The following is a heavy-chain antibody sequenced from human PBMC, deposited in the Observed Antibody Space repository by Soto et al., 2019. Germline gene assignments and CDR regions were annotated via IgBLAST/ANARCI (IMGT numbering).Heavy chain of an antibody. V-gene: IGHV4-30-2*01. J-gene: IGHJ4*02. CDR3: ARMVRGVMDYFDY. CDR2: IYHSGST. Sequence: QLQLQESGSGLVKPSQTLSLTCAVSGGSISSGGYSWSWIRQPPGKGLEWIGYIYHSGSTYYNPSLKSRVTISVDRSKNQFSLKLSAVTAADTAVYYCARMVRGVMDYFDYWGQGTLVTVSS. CDR1: GGSISSGGYS. D-gene: IGHD3-10*01.